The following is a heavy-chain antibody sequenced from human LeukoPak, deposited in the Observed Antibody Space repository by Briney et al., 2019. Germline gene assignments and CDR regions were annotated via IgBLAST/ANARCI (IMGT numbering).Heavy chain of an antibody. CDR3: AKDHPDYYDSSGYYYSDAFDI. J-gene: IGHJ3*02. Sequence: GGSLRLSCAASGFTFSSYAMSWVRQAPGKGLEWVSAISGSGGSTYYADSVKGRFTISRDNSKNTLYPQMNSLRAEDTAVYYCAKDHPDYYDSSGYYYSDAFDIWGQGTMVTVSS. D-gene: IGHD3-22*01. CDR1: GFTFSSYA. V-gene: IGHV3-23*01. CDR2: ISGSGGST.